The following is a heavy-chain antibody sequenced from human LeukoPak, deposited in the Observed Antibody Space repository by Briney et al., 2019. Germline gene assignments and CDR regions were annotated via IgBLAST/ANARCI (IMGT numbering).Heavy chain of an antibody. CDR1: GFTFSIYW. CDR3: ARDGSLPDY. J-gene: IGHJ4*02. V-gene: IGHV3-74*01. Sequence: PGGSLRLSCAASGFTFSIYWMHWVRQAPGKGLVWVSRIYSDGRTTSYADSVQGRFTISRDTAKNTLYLHMNSLRAEDTAVYYCARDGSLPDYWGQGTLVTVSS. CDR2: IYSDGRTT.